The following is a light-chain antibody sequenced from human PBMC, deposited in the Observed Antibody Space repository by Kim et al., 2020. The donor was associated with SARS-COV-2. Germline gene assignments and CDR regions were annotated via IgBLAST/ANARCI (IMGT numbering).Light chain of an antibody. CDR1: RSISNS. CDR3: QQRYNWPPIT. V-gene: IGKV3-11*01. J-gene: IGKJ5*01. CDR2: DAS. Sequence: EIVLTQTPATLSVSPGEGATLSCRASRSISNSLAWYQQKPGQPPRLLIYDASTRATGVPARFSGSRSGTDFTLTISSLEPEDFALYYCQQRYNWPPITFGQGTRLEIK.